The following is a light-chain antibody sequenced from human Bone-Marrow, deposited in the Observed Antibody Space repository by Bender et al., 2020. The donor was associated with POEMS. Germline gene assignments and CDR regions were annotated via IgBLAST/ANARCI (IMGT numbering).Light chain of an antibody. CDR3: CSSRTSDSWV. CDR2: EDT. Sequence: QSPLTQPASVSASPGQSITISCTGTSGEIGFYNLVSWYQHHPGRPPKLLIYEDTKRPSGVSDRFLGSKSGNTASLTISGLQADDEADYYCCSSRTSDSWVFGGGTKLTVL. CDR1: SGEIGFYNL. J-gene: IGLJ3*02. V-gene: IGLV2-23*01.